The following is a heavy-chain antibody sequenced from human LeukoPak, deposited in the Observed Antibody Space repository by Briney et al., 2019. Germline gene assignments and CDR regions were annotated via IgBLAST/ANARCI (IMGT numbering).Heavy chain of an antibody. V-gene: IGHV4-34*01. CDR2: INHSGST. J-gene: IGHJ5*02. D-gene: IGHD3-3*01. CDR3: ARHITIFGVVITRGWFDP. Sequence: ETLSLTCAVYGGSFSGYYWSWIRQPPGKGLEWIGEINHSGSTNYNPSLKSRVAISVDTSKNQFSLKLSSVTAADTAVYYCARHITIFGVVITRGWFDPWGQGTLVTVSS. CDR1: GGSFSGYY.